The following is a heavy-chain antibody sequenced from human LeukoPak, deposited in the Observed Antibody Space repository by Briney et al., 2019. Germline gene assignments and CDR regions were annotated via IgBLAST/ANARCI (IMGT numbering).Heavy chain of an antibody. CDR1: GFTFNNYG. J-gene: IGHJ4*02. V-gene: IGHV3-23*01. CDR3: AKEYDSRGYYFDY. CDR2: ISGSGGNT. D-gene: IGHD3-22*01. Sequence: GGSLRLSCAASGFTFNNYGMSWVRQAPGKGLEWVSAISGSGGNTYDADSVKGRFTISRDNSKNTLSLQMNSLRAEDTAVYYCAKEYDSRGYYFDYWGQGTLVTVSS.